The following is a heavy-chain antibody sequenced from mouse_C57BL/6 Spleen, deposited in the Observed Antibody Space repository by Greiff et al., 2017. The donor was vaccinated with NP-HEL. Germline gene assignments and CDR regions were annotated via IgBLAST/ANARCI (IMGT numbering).Heavy chain of an antibody. V-gene: IGHV1-58*01. Sequence: EVQLQQSGAELVRPGSSVKMSCKTSGYTFTSYGINWVKQRPGQGLEWIGYIYIGNGYTEYNEKFKGKATLTSDTSSSTAYMQLSSLTSEDSAIYFCARSIYYYGSSYWYFDVWGTGTTVTVSS. J-gene: IGHJ1*03. CDR3: ARSIYYYGSSYWYFDV. CDR1: GYTFTSYG. D-gene: IGHD1-1*01. CDR2: IYIGNGYT.